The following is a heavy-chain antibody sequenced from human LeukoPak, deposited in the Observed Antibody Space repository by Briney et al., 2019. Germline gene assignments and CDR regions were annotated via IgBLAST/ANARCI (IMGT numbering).Heavy chain of an antibody. Sequence: GGSLRLSCAASGFSFNIYPMHWVRQAPGKGLEWVLSVSSDGSDKYYADSVKGRYTISRDNSWNTLYLQIQSLRPEDTAVYYCARESGDSGNFQNNGNDACDIWGQGTMVTVSS. CDR1: GFSFNIYP. D-gene: IGHD1-26*01. CDR2: VSSDGSDK. V-gene: IGHV3-30*04. J-gene: IGHJ3*02. CDR3: ARESGDSGNFQNNGNDACDI.